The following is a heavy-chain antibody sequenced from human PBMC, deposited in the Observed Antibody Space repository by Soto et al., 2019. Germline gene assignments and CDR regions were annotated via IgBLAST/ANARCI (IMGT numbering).Heavy chain of an antibody. CDR2: ISAYNGNT. D-gene: IGHD5-12*01. CDR3: ARDRALVDIVATSETFDI. CDR1: GYTFTSYG. J-gene: IGHJ3*02. V-gene: IGHV1-18*01. Sequence: GASVKVSCTASGYTFTSYGISWVRQAPGQGLEWMGWISAYNGNTNYAQKLQGRVTMTTDTSTSTAYMELRSLRSDDTAVYYCARDRALVDIVATSETFDIWGQGTMVTVSS.